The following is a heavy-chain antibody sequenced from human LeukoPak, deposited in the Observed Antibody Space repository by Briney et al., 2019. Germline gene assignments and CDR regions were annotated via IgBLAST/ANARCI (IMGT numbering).Heavy chain of an antibody. D-gene: IGHD2-15*01. Sequence: ETLSLTCAVYGGSFSGYYWSWIRQPPGKGLEWIGEINHSGSTNYNPSLKSRVTISVDTSKNQFSLKLSSVTAADTAVYYCARQIPEGYCSGGSCRYYFDYWGQGTLVTVSS. CDR2: INHSGST. V-gene: IGHV4-34*01. CDR1: GGSFSGYY. J-gene: IGHJ4*02. CDR3: ARQIPEGYCSGGSCRYYFDY.